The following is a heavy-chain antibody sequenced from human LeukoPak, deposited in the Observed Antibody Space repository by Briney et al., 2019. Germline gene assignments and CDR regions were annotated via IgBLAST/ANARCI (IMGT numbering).Heavy chain of an antibody. CDR2: ISAYNGNT. D-gene: IGHD6-19*01. J-gene: IGHJ5*02. V-gene: IGHV1-18*01. CDR3: ARQWIAVAGTGWFDP. CDR1: GYTFTSYG. Sequence: GASVKVSCKASGYTFTSYGISWVRQAPGQGLEWMGWISAYNGNTNYAQKLQGRVTMTTDTSTSTAYMELRSLRSDDTAVYYCARQWIAVAGTGWFDPWGQGTLVTVSS.